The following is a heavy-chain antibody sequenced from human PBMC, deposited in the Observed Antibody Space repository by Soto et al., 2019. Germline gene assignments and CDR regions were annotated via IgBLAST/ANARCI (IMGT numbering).Heavy chain of an antibody. Sequence: GGSLRLSCAASGFTFSNYAMSWVRQAPGKGLEWVSAISGGGGSTYYADSAKGRFTISRDNSKNTLYLQMNSLRAEDTALYYCAKVGDILTGYHDYWGQGTLVTVSS. CDR2: ISGGGGST. D-gene: IGHD3-9*01. J-gene: IGHJ4*02. V-gene: IGHV3-23*01. CDR1: GFTFSNYA. CDR3: AKVGDILTGYHDY.